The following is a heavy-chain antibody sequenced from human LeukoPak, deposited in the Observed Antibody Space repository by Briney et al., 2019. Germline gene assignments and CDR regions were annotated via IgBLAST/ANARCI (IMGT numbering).Heavy chain of an antibody. Sequence: ASVKVSCKASGYTFTSYGISWVRQAPGQGLEWKGRISAYNGNTNYAQKLQGRVTMTTDTSTSTAYMELRSLRSDDTAVYYCAREPWYYDILTGSTGVWYFDYWGQGALVTVSS. CDR3: AREPWYYDILTGSTGVWYFDY. CDR1: GYTFTSYG. J-gene: IGHJ4*02. D-gene: IGHD3-9*01. V-gene: IGHV1-18*01. CDR2: ISAYNGNT.